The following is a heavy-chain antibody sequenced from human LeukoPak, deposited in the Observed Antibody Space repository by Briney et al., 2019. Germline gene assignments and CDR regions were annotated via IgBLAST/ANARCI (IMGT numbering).Heavy chain of an antibody. CDR3: AKDAVWLQNAFDI. CDR1: GGTFSSYA. Sequence: VASVKVSCKASGGTFSSYAISWVRQAPGQGLEWMGGIIPIFGTANYAQKFQGRVTITTDESTSTAYMELSSLRSEDTAVYYCAKDAVWLQNAFDIWGQGTMVTVSS. V-gene: IGHV1-69*05. D-gene: IGHD5-24*01. J-gene: IGHJ3*02. CDR2: IIPIFGTA.